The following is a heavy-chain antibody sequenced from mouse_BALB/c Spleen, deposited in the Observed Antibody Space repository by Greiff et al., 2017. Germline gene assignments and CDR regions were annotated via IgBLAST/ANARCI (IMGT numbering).Heavy chain of an antibody. Sequence: DVKLQESGPGLVKPSQSLSLTCTVTGYSITSDYAWYWIRQFPGNKLEWMGYISYSGSTSYNPSLKSRISITRDTSKNQFFLQLNSVTTEDTATYYCARGDGNYGGFAYWGQGTLVTVSA. V-gene: IGHV3-2*02. D-gene: IGHD2-1*01. CDR1: GYSITSDYA. J-gene: IGHJ3*01. CDR3: ARGDGNYGGFAY. CDR2: ISYSGST.